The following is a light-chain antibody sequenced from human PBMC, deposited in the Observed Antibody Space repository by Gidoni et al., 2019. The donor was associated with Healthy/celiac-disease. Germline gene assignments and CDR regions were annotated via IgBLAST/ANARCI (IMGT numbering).Light chain of an antibody. J-gene: IGLJ3*02. Sequence: QSALTPTPSPSGSPGQSVTISCTGTSSYVGGYNYVSCDQQHPGKAPKLMIYEVSKRPSGVPDRFSGSTSGNTASLTVSGLQAEDEADYYCSSYAGSNNWVFGGGTKLTVL. CDR2: EVS. CDR1: SSYVGGYNY. CDR3: SSYAGSNNWV. V-gene: IGLV2-8*01.